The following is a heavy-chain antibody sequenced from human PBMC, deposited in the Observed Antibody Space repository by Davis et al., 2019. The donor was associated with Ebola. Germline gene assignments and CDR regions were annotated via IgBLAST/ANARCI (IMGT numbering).Heavy chain of an antibody. D-gene: IGHD3-9*01. Sequence: AASVKVSCKASGYTFTGYYMHWVRQAPGQGLEWMGRINPNSGGTNYAQKLQGRVTMTTDTSTSTAYMELRSLRSDDTAVYYCAISGADILTGYYNDYWGQGTLVTVSS. CDR3: AISGADILTGYYNDY. V-gene: IGHV1-2*06. CDR1: GYTFTGYY. J-gene: IGHJ4*02. CDR2: INPNSGGT.